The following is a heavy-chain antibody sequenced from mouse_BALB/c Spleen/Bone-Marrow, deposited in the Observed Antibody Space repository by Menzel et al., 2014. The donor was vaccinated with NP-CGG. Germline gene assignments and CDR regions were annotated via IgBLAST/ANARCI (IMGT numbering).Heavy chain of an antibody. CDR3: ARDVGYGNYFVY. D-gene: IGHD2-10*02. J-gene: IGHJ3*01. V-gene: IGHV7-1*02. CDR2: SRNKAKYYTT. Sequence: EVMLVESGGGLVQPGDSLRLSCAPSGFTFSDFYMEWVRQPPGKRLEWIAASRNKAKYYTTEYSASVKGRFIVSGDTSQSVLYLQMNALRAEDTAIYYCARDVGYGNYFVYWGQGTLVTVSA. CDR1: GFTFSDFY.